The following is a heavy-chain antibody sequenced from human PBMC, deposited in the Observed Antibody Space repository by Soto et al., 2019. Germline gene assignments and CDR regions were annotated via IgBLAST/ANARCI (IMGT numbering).Heavy chain of an antibody. CDR1: GGSFSSGAYH. J-gene: IGHJ5*02. V-gene: IGHV4-31*03. CDR2: ISYRGIT. CDR3: ARMSATGTRWFDP. Sequence: SETLSLPCTLPGGSFSSGAYHWSWVRQHPGQGLEWIASISYRGITYSNPSLKSRLSMSVDTSKNQFSLNLTSVTAADTAVYHCARMSATGTRWFDPWGQGTLVTVSS. D-gene: IGHD6-13*01.